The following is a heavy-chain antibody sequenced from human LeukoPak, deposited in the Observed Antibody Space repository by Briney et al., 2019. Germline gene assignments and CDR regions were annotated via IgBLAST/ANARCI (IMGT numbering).Heavy chain of an antibody. D-gene: IGHD3-22*01. J-gene: IGHJ4*02. CDR2: IYWDDNQ. CDR3: AHRAYQYDSSGYYQRVDY. Sequence: SGPTLVKPTQTLTLTCSFSALSLSTTGVSVSWIRQIPGEALEWVALIYWDDNQRYSPSLKSRLTITKDTSKNQLVLTMTNVDAADTARYYCAHRAYQYDSSGYYQRVDYWGQGTPVTVSS. V-gene: IGHV2-5*02. CDR1: ALSLSTTGVS.